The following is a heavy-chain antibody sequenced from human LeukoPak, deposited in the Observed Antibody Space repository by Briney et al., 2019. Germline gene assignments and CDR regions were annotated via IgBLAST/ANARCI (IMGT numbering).Heavy chain of an antibody. Sequence: SETLSLTCTVSGGSISSYYWSWIRQPAGKGLEWIGRIYTSGSINYNPSLKSRVTMSVDTSKNQFSLKLSSVTAADTAVYYCAGSRGSYYRINWFDPWGQGTLVTVSS. V-gene: IGHV4-4*07. CDR1: GGSISSYY. CDR3: AGSRGSYYRINWFDP. J-gene: IGHJ5*02. D-gene: IGHD1-26*01. CDR2: IYTSGSI.